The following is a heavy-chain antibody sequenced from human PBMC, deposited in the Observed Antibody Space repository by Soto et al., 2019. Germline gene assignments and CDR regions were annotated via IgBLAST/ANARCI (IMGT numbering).Heavy chain of an antibody. V-gene: IGHV4-4*02. D-gene: IGHD6-19*01. CDR3: TTEFGYSSGQNDH. CDR2: IYHGGTT. CDR1: GGSITSSNW. Sequence: SETLSLTCSISGGSITSSNWWSWVRQPPGKGLEWIGDIYHGGTTNYNPSLKSRLTISVDKSKNQFSLNLTSVTAADTAVYYCTTEFGYSSGQNDHWGQGALVTAPQ. J-gene: IGHJ4*02.